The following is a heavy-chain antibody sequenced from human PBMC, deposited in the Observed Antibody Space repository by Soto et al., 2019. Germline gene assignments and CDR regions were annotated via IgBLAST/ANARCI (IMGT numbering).Heavy chain of an antibody. CDR3: ASWLKGPDIGNYYYGMDV. Sequence: QVQLVQSGAEVKKPGSSVKVSCKASGGAFSDYAFSWVRQAPGQGLESLGGIMPIFRAPDYAQKFQGRVTITADEFTRTAYMEMNSLRSEDTAVYYCASWLKGPDIGNYYYGMDVWGQGTTVTVS. J-gene: IGHJ6*02. D-gene: IGHD2-15*01. CDR2: IMPIFRAP. V-gene: IGHV1-69*12. CDR1: GGAFSDYA.